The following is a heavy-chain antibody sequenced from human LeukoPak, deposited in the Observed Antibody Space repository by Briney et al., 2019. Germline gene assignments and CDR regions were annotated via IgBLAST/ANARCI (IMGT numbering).Heavy chain of an antibody. D-gene: IGHD3-3*01. CDR1: GGSFSGYY. CDR3: ARGIDRGDFWSGYPTNWFDP. Sequence: SETLSLTCAVYGGSFSGYYWSWIRQPPGEGLEWIGEINHSGSTNYNPSLKSRVTISVDTSKNQFSLKLSSVTAADTAVYYCARGIDRGDFWSGYPTNWFDPWGQGTLVTVSS. CDR2: INHSGST. J-gene: IGHJ5*02. V-gene: IGHV4-34*01.